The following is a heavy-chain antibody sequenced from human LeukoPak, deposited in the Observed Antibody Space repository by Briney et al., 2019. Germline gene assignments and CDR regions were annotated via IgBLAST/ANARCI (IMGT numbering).Heavy chain of an antibody. CDR3: ARGRSGIAVAGRYYFDY. V-gene: IGHV4-38-2*02. D-gene: IGHD6-19*01. CDR1: GYSISSDYY. J-gene: IGHJ4*02. CDR2: IYHTGVT. Sequence: PSETLSLTCTVSGYSISSDYYWGWIRQPPGKGLEWIGSIYHTGVTYYNPSLKSRVTISLNASKNQFSLKLSSVTAADTAVYYCARGRSGIAVAGRYYFDYWGQGTLVTVSS.